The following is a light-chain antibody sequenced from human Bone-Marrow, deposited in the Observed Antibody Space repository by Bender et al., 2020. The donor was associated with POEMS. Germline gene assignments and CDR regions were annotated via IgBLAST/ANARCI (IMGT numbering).Light chain of an antibody. J-gene: IGLJ3*02. V-gene: IGLV2-23*01. CDR1: SNDVGGYNL. CDR2: EGS. Sequence: QSALTQPASVSGSPGQSITISCTGTSNDVGGYNLVSWYQHHPGKAPKLMIYEGSQRPSGVSNRFSGFKSGNTASLTISGLQAEDEADYYCSSYAGSATLLFGGGTKLTVL. CDR3: SSYAGSATLL.